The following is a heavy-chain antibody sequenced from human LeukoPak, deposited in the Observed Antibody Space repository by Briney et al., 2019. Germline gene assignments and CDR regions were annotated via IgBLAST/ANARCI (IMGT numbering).Heavy chain of an antibody. CDR3: ARDLFLGSSSWIHY. CDR2: INTNTGNP. D-gene: IGHD6-13*01. J-gene: IGHJ4*02. V-gene: IGHV7-4-1*02. CDR1: GYTFTSYA. Sequence: EASVKVSCKASGYTFTSYAMHWVRQAPGQGLEWMGWINTNTGNPTYAQGFTGRFVFSLDTSVSTAYLQISSLKAEDTAVYYCARDLFLGSSSWIHYWGQGTLVTVSS.